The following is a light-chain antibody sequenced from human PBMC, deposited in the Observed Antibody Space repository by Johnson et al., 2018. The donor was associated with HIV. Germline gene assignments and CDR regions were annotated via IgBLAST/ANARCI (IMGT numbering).Light chain of an antibody. V-gene: IGLV1-51*01. Sequence: QSVLTQPPSVSAAPGQKVTISCSGSSSNIENNFVSWYQQFPGTAPKLLIYDNNKRPSEIPDRFSGSKSGTSATLGITGLRTGDETEYYCGTWDSSLSAFVFGSGTTVIVL. J-gene: IGLJ1*01. CDR2: DNN. CDR3: GTWDSSLSAFV. CDR1: SSNIENNF.